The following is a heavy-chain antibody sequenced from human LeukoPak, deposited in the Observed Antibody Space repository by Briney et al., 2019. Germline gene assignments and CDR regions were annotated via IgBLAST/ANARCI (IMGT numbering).Heavy chain of an antibody. CDR2: IRYDGTKK. D-gene: IGHD4-17*01. Sequence: GGSLRLSCAASGLTFSSYAMHWVRQATRRGVDGVTFIRYDGTKKYCADSVKGRFTVSRDNSKNTLYLQMNSLRAEDTAVYYCAKEMNDYVDYFYMDVWGKGTTVTVSS. J-gene: IGHJ6*04. V-gene: IGHV3-30*02. CDR1: GLTFSSYA. CDR3: AKEMNDYVDYFYMDV.